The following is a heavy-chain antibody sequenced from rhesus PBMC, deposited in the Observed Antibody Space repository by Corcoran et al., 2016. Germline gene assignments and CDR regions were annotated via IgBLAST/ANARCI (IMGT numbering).Heavy chain of an antibody. V-gene: IGHV4-80*01. CDR2: INGNSGSP. CDR1: GGSFRSYW. J-gene: IGHJ4*01. Sequence: QVQLQESGPGLVKPSETLSLTCAVSGGSFRSYWWSWIRQRPGKGRGWIGEINGNSGSPKHAPSLRHRVPHSKDAANNPFSLKLSSVTAADTAVSSGASRYSYRYSVYYFGYWGQGVLVTVPS. CDR3: ASRYSYRYSVYYFGY. D-gene: IGHD5-12*01.